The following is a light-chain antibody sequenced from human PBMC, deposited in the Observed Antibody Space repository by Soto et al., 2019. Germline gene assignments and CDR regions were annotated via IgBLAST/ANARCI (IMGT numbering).Light chain of an antibody. CDR1: NNDVGRYKF. Sequence: QSVLTQPASVSGSPGQSITISCTGTNNDVGRYKFVSWYQQYPGKTPTLMIYEVSNRPSGVSNRFSGSKSGNTASLTISGLQAEDEADYYCISYTTDNTRIFGGGTKLTVL. V-gene: IGLV2-14*01. CDR3: ISYTTDNTRI. J-gene: IGLJ2*01. CDR2: EVS.